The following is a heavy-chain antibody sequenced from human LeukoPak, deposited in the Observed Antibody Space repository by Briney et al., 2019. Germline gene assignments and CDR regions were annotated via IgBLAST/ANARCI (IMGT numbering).Heavy chain of an antibody. CDR3: ARTYYYDSSGYYQIDY. J-gene: IGHJ4*02. CDR1: GGSFSRGGYY. Sequence: SETLSLTCNVSGGSFSRGGYYWTWIRQHPGKGLEWIGNIYYSGNTYYNPSLKSRVTISVDTSKNQFSLNVSSVTAADTAVYYCARTYYYDSSGYYQIDYWGQGTLVTVSS. D-gene: IGHD3-22*01. CDR2: IYYSGNT. V-gene: IGHV4-31*03.